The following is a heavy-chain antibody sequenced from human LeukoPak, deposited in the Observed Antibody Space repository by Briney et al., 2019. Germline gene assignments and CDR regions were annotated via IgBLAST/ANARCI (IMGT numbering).Heavy chain of an antibody. D-gene: IGHD1-1*01. Sequence: SETLSLTCTVSGGSIGSGGYYWGWIRQHPGKGLEWIGYIHYSGNTYYNPSLNSRLTISLDTSKNQFSLKLSSVTAADPAVYYCARAAQNWNNAPYFDNWGQGTLVTVSS. V-gene: IGHV4-31*03. CDR2: IHYSGNT. CDR1: GGSIGSGGYY. J-gene: IGHJ4*02. CDR3: ARAAQNWNNAPYFDN.